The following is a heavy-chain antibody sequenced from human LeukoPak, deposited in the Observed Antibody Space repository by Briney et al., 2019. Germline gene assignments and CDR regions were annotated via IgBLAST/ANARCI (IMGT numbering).Heavy chain of an antibody. V-gene: IGHV4-39*01. J-gene: IGHJ4*02. CDR1: RNSISSGYY. CDR3: ARHFFPSDSGSFRTPFDY. CDR2: IYYSGST. Sequence: SETLSLTCTVFRNSISSGYYWGWIRQPPGKGLEWIGSIYYSGSTYYNPSLKSRVTISVDTSKNQFSLKLSSVTAADTAVYYCARHFFPSDSGSFRTPFDYWGQGALVTVSS. D-gene: IGHD3-10*01.